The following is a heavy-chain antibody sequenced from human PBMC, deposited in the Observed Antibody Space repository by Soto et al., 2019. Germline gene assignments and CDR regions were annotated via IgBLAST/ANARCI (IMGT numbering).Heavy chain of an antibody. CDR1: GFIFSDYG. V-gene: IGHV3-23*01. CDR3: AKRGDEGYYFDY. Sequence: EVQLLESGGGLVQPGESLRLACAASGFIFSDYGMSWVRQAPGKGLEWVSAISGSGGDTYYADSVKGRFTISRDNSKNTLFLQIISLRAEDTAVYYCAKRGDEGYYFDYWGQGTLVTVSS. J-gene: IGHJ4*02. CDR2: ISGSGGDT. D-gene: IGHD2-21*02.